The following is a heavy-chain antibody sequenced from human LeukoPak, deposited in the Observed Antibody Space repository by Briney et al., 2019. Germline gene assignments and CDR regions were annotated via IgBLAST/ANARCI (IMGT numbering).Heavy chain of an antibody. CDR1: GFTVSSNY. V-gene: IGHV3-53*01. J-gene: IGHJ4*02. CDR3: ARDFADYVWGAYFDY. CDR2: IYSGGST. Sequence: GGSLRLSCAASGFTVSSNYMSWVRQAPGKGLEWVSVIYSGGSTYYADSVKGRFTISRDNSKNTLYLQMNSLRAEDTAVYYCARDFADYVWGAYFDYWGQGTLVTVSS. D-gene: IGHD3-16*01.